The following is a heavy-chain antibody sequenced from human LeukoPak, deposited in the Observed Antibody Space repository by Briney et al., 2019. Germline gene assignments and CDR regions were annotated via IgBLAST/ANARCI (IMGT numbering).Heavy chain of an antibody. CDR2: IYYSGTT. CDR3: AREGCSSSSCYTDY. J-gene: IGHJ4*02. CDR1: GGSFNSGNYY. Sequence: SETLSLTCTVSGGSFNSGNYYWSWIRQPPGKGLEWIGYIYYSGTTNYNPSLKSRVTISLDTSKNQFSLKLSSVTAADTAVFYCAREGCSSSSCYTDYWGQGTLVTVSS. D-gene: IGHD2-2*02. V-gene: IGHV4-61*01.